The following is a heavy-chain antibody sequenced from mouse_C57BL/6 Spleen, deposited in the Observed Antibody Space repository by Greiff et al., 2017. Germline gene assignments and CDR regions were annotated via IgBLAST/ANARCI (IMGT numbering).Heavy chain of an antibody. J-gene: IGHJ2*01. CDR1: GYAFTSSW. CDR2: IYPGGGDT. D-gene: IGHD2-4*01. V-gene: IGHV1-82*01. Sequence: QVQLQQSGPELVKPGASVKMSCKASGYAFTSSWMNWVKQRPGQGLEWIGRIYPGGGDTNYNGKFKGKATLTADKSSSTAYMQLSSLTSEDSAVYFCAVIYYDYYDYWGQGTTLTVSS. CDR3: AVIYYDYYDY.